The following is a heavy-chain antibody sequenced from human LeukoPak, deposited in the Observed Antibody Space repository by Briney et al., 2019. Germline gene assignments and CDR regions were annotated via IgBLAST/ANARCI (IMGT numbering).Heavy chain of an antibody. CDR2: MNPNSGNT. D-gene: IGHD3-22*01. Sequence: SVKVSCKASGYTFTSYDINWVRQATGLGLEWMGWMNPNSGNTGYAQKFQGRVTMTRNTSISTAYMELSSLRSEDTAVYYCARGPSPLYYDPIWGQGTMVTVSS. CDR3: ARGPSPLYYDPI. J-gene: IGHJ3*02. CDR1: GYTFTSYD. V-gene: IGHV1-8*01.